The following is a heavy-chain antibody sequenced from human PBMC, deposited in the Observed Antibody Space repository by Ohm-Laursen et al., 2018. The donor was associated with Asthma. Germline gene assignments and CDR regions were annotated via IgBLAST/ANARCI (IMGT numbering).Heavy chain of an antibody. J-gene: IGHJ4*02. CDR1: GFSFENYN. D-gene: IGHD6-13*01. V-gene: IGHV3-48*02. CDR3: ASPDSSRWSFTLDY. CDR2: ISSSSDTV. Sequence: SLRLSCSATGFSFENYNMNWVRQAPGKGLEWISYISSSSDTVYYADSVKGRFTVSRDNAKDSLYLQMTSLRDEDTAVYYCASPDSSRWSFTLDYWGQGTLVTVSS.